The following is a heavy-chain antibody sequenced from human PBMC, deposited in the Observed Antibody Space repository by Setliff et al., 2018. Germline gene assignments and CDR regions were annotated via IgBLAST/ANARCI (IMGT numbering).Heavy chain of an antibody. CDR3: VKDQGVGATTVDY. V-gene: IGHV3-23*01. CDR2: ISGSGSRT. J-gene: IGHJ4*02. CDR1: GFTFSSYV. Sequence: PGGSLRLSCAASGFTFSSYVMNWVRQAPGKGLEWVSAISGSGSRTYYADSVRGLFTISRDNSKNALYLQVNSLRAEDTAVYYCVKDQGVGATTVDYWGQGTLVTVSS. D-gene: IGHD1-26*01.